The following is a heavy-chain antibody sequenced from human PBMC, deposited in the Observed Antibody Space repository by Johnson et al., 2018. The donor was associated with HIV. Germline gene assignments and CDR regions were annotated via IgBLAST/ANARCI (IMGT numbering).Heavy chain of an antibody. J-gene: IGHJ3*02. V-gene: IGHV3-30*18. CDR1: GFTLSTYG. CDR3: AKDGGSYGGAFDI. D-gene: IGHD1-26*01. CDR2: ISYDGSNK. Sequence: QVQLVESGGGVVQPGRSLRLSCAASGFTLSTYGMHWVRQAPGKGLEWVAVISYDGSNKYYADSVKGRFTISRDNSKNTLYLQMNSLRAEDTAVYYCAKDGGSYGGAFDIWGQGTMVTVSS.